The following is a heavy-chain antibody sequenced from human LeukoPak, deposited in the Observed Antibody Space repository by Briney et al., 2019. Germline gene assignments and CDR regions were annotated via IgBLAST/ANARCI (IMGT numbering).Heavy chain of an antibody. V-gene: IGHV3-11*01. J-gene: IGHJ5*01. CDR1: GFTFSDYY. CDR3: VTEHCSTTSCYFDS. CDR2: ISTSGSTI. D-gene: IGHD2-2*01. Sequence: GGSLRLSCAASGFTFSDYYMSWMRQAPGQGLEWVSYISTSGSTIYHADSVKGRFTISRDNAKNSLYLQMNSLRAEDTAVYYCVTEHCSTTSCYFDSWGQGSLVTVSS.